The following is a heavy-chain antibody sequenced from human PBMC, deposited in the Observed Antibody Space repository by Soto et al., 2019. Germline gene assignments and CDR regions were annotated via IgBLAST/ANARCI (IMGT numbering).Heavy chain of an antibody. V-gene: IGHV1-8*01. Sequence: ASVKDTCKASGYTYTNNDINWVRQPPARELEWIGWMNTNTNTKDSVEVFEGRFSLTWDTSISTADMQLNSLQIHDTAVYYCGTEVVETSSRCLDPWGQGTLVTVSS. CDR2: MNTNTNTK. J-gene: IGHJ5*02. D-gene: IGHD6-6*01. CDR1: GYTYTNND. CDR3: GTEVVETSSRCLDP.